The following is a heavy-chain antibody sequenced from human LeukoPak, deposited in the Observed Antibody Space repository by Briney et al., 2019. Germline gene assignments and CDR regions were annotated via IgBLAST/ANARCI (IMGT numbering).Heavy chain of an antibody. CDR2: IYYSGST. Sequence: SETLSLTCTVSGGSISSYYWSWIRQPPGKGLEWIGYIYYSGSTNYNPSLKSRVTISVDTSKNQFSLKLSSVTAADTAVYYCAREYSSSWVIDYWGQGTLVTVSS. CDR3: AREYSSSWVIDY. V-gene: IGHV4-59*01. CDR1: GGSISSYY. D-gene: IGHD6-6*01. J-gene: IGHJ4*02.